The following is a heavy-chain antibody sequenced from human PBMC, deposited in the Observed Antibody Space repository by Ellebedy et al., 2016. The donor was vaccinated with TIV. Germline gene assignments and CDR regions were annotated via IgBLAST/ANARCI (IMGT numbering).Heavy chain of an antibody. CDR3: APLGGNLLFDY. D-gene: IGHD4-23*01. CDR1: GFTFSSYA. CDR2: ISGSGGST. Sequence: GESLKISCAASGFTFSSYAMSWVRQAPGKGLEWVSAISGSGGSTYYADSVKGRFTISRDNSKNTLYLQMNSLRAEDTAVYYCAPLGGNLLFDYWGQGTLVTVSS. V-gene: IGHV3-23*01. J-gene: IGHJ4*02.